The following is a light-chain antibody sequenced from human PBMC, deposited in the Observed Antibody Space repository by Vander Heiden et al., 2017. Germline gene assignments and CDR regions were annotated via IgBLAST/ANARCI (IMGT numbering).Light chain of an antibody. V-gene: IGKV1-39*01. CDR2: AAS. CDR3: QHSYILS. CDR1: QSISSY. J-gene: IGKJ4*01. Sequence: DIQMTQSPSSLSASVGDRVTITCRASQSISSYLNWYQQKPGKAPKLLIYAASSLKSGVQSRFSGSGSGTDFTLTSSRLQTEDFATYYSQHSYILSFGGGTKVEIK.